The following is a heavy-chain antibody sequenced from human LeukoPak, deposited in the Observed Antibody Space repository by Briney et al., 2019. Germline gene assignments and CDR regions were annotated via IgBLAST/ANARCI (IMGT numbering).Heavy chain of an antibody. V-gene: IGHV3-23*01. CDR3: TTAQRRVASLDY. Sequence: GGSLRLSCAASGFTFSSYVMSWVRQAPGKGLEWVSGISGSGGSTDYADSVKGRFTISRDNSKNTLYLHMTSLKTEDTAVYYCTTAQRRVASLDYCGQGTLFTVSS. J-gene: IGHJ4*02. CDR2: ISGSGGST. D-gene: IGHD2-2*01. CDR1: GFTFSSYV.